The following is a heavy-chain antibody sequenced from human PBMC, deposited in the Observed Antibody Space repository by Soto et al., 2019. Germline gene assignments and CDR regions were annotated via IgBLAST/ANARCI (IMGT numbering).Heavy chain of an antibody. Sequence: SVKGRFTISRDNAKNSAYVHMNSLRAEDTAVYYCAKSPTGDAFDMWGQGTMVTVSS. CDR3: AKSPTGDAFDM. D-gene: IGHD4-4*01. J-gene: IGHJ3*02. V-gene: IGHV3-21*01.